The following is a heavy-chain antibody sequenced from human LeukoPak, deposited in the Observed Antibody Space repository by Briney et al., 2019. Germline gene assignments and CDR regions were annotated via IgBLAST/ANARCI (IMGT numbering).Heavy chain of an antibody. Sequence: GGSLRLSCAASGFTFDDYTMHWVRQAPGKGLEWVSLISWDGGSTYYADSVKGRFTISRDNSKNSLYLQMNSLRTEDTALYYCAKRQAEKDYDFWSGYSSGNYYYMDVWGKGTTVTVSS. CDR2: ISWDGGST. D-gene: IGHD3-3*01. V-gene: IGHV3-43*01. CDR1: GFTFDDYT. J-gene: IGHJ6*03. CDR3: AKRQAEKDYDFWSGYSSGNYYYMDV.